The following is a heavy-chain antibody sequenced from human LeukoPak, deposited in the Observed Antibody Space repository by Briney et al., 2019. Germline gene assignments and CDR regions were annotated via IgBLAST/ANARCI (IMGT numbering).Heavy chain of an antibody. CDR3: ARVGWVVVPAAVPSYYYYYMDV. V-gene: IGHV1-2*02. CDR1: GYTFTGYY. Sequence: ASVKVSCKASGYTFTGYYMHWVRQAPGQGLEWMGWINPNSGGTNYAQKFQGRVTMTRDTSISTAYMELSRLRSDDTAVYYCARVGWVVVPAAVPSYYYYYMDVWGKGTTVTVSS. J-gene: IGHJ6*03. CDR2: INPNSGGT. D-gene: IGHD2-2*02.